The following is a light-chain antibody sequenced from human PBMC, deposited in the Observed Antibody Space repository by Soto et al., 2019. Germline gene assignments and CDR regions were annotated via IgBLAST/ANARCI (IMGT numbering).Light chain of an antibody. CDR1: QTVSSY. CDR2: DAS. Sequence: VLKKCSATLSLSQGQRTTRSCRASQTVSSYLLWYQQKPGQAPRLLIYDASNRATGVPARFSGRGSGTDFTLSISRLEPEDFAVYYCQQYVNSPRTFGQGTKVDI. V-gene: IGKV3-20*01. CDR3: QQYVNSPRT. J-gene: IGKJ1*01.